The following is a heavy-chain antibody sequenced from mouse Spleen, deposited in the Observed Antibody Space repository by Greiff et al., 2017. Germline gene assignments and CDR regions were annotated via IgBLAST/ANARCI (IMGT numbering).Heavy chain of an antibody. V-gene: IGHV1S56*01. J-gene: IGHJ4*01. Sequence: VQLVESGPELVKPGASVRISCKASGYTFTSYYIHWVKQRPGQGLEWIGWIYPGNVNTKYNEKFKGKATLTADKSSSTAYMQLSSLTSEDSAVYFCARWGNYDAMDYWGQGTSVTVSS. D-gene: IGHD2-1*01. CDR3: ARWGNYDAMDY. CDR2: IYPGNVNT. CDR1: GYTFTSYY.